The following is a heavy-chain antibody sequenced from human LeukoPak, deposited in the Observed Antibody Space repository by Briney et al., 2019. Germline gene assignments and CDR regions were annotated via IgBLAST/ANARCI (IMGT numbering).Heavy chain of an antibody. Sequence: GGSLRLSCSASGFTFSSSSMHWVRRAPGKGLVWVSRISSDGTSINYADSVKGRFIISRDNAKNTLYLQMNSLRAEDTAVYFCARVRSSSWFEYSGPGTLVAVSS. CDR2: ISSDGTSI. V-gene: IGHV3-74*01. J-gene: IGHJ4*02. D-gene: IGHD6-13*01. CDR1: GFTFSSSS. CDR3: ARVRSSSWFEY.